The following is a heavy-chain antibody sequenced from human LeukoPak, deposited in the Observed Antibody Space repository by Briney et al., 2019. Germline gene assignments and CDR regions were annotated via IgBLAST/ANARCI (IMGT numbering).Heavy chain of an antibody. CDR3: AKDQSYYDSSHYYFDY. Sequence: GGSLRLSCAASGFTFSSYGMHWVRQAPGKGLEWVAFIRYDGSNKYYADSVKGRFTISRDNSKNTLYLQMNSLRAEDTAVYYCAKDQSYYDSSHYYFDYWGQGTLVTVSS. V-gene: IGHV3-30*02. CDR2: IRYDGSNK. J-gene: IGHJ4*02. D-gene: IGHD3-22*01. CDR1: GFTFSSYG.